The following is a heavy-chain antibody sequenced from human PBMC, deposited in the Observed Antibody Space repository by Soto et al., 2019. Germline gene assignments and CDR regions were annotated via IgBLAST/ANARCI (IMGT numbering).Heavy chain of an antibody. Sequence: PXEAVKVSSKGSGYSFTSYWIGWVLQMPGKGLEWMGIIYPGDSDTRYSPSFQGQVTISADKSISTAYLQWSSLKASDTAMYYCARAEGDYYYGMEVWGQGTTVTVSS. V-gene: IGHV5-51*01. CDR3: ARAEGDYYYGMEV. CDR2: IYPGDSDT. CDR1: GYSFTSYW. J-gene: IGHJ6*02.